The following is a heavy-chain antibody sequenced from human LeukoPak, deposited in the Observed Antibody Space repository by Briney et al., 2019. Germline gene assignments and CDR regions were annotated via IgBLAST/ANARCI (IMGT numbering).Heavy chain of an antibody. J-gene: IGHJ3*02. CDR1: DDSITMYY. V-gene: IGHV4-59*01. Sequence: SETLSLTCSVSDDSITMYYWTWIRQPPGKGLEWIGYIYYSGSTNYNPSLKSRVTISVDTSKNQFSLKLSSVTAADTAVYYCARGASWGANDAFDIWGQGTMVTVSS. CDR2: IYYSGST. D-gene: IGHD3-16*01. CDR3: ARGASWGANDAFDI.